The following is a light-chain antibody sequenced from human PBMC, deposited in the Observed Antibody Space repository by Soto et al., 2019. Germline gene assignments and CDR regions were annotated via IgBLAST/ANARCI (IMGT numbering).Light chain of an antibody. CDR1: QGISSY. J-gene: IGKJ1*01. Sequence: DIQLTQSPSFLSASVGDRVTITCRASQGISSYLACYQQKPGKAPKLLIYAAFTLQSGFPPRFSGSGSGTEFTLTIRSLQPEDFGTYHCQQLHSYPRTFGQGTKVDIK. V-gene: IGKV1-9*01. CDR2: AAF. CDR3: QQLHSYPRT.